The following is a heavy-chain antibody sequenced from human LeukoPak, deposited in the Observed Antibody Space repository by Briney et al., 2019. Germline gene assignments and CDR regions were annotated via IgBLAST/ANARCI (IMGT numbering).Heavy chain of an antibody. CDR3: AKVGDGDFLGGNFFYFGLDV. D-gene: IGHD4-17*01. Sequence: GGSLRLSCAASGFTFSSYAMHWVRQAPGKGLEWVAVLWYDGSDKKYADSVKGRFTISRDNSKNTLYLQMSSLRAEDTAVYYCAKVGDGDFLGGNFFYFGLDVWGQGTTVTVSS. V-gene: IGHV3-30*07. J-gene: IGHJ6*02. CDR1: GFTFSSYA. CDR2: LWYDGSDK.